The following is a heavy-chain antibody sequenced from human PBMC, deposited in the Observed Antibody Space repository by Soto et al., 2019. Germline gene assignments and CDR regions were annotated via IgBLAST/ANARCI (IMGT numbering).Heavy chain of an antibody. D-gene: IGHD1-26*01. Sequence: EVQLLESGGDLVQPGGSLRLSCAVSGFTFSSFGMSWVRQAPGKGLEWVSGISGSGGSTYYADSVKGRFTISRDNSKNMLYLQTNSLRGEDTAIYYWAQGMGGTTARNFDCWGQGTLVTVSS. CDR3: AQGMGGTTARNFDC. CDR2: ISGSGGST. J-gene: IGHJ4*02. V-gene: IGHV3-23*01. CDR1: GFTFSSFG.